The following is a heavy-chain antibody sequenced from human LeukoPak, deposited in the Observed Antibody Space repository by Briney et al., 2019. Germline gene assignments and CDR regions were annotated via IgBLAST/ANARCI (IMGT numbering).Heavy chain of an antibody. Sequence: GGSLQISCKGSGYRFTNYWIGWVRQMPGKGLEWMGIVYPGDSDTRYPPSFQVHVPISSHKSISSAYLQWSSLKASDTAMYYCARHLSDSGGSSLVYWGLGTLVTVSS. CDR3: ARHLSDSGGSSLVY. D-gene: IGHD3-22*01. CDR2: VYPGDSDT. J-gene: IGHJ4*02. CDR1: GYRFTNYW. V-gene: IGHV5-51*01.